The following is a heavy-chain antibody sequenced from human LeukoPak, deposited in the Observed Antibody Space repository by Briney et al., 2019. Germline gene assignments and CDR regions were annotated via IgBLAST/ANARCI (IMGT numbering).Heavy chain of an antibody. CDR2: INTSGSST. Sequence: ASVKVSCKASGYTFTSYYMHWVRQAPGQGLEWMGIINTSGSSTTYAQKFQGRVSMTTDTSTSTAYMELRSLRSDDTAVYYCARWGIWFGESPSLDYWGQGTLVTVSS. V-gene: IGHV1-46*01. D-gene: IGHD3-10*01. J-gene: IGHJ4*02. CDR1: GYTFTSYY. CDR3: ARWGIWFGESPSLDY.